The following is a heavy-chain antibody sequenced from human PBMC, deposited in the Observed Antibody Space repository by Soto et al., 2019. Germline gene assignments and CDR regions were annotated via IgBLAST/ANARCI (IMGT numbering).Heavy chain of an antibody. Sequence: PSETLSLTCAVYGGSFSGYYWSWIRQPPGKGLEWMGEINHSGSTNYNPSLKSRVTISVDTSKNQFSLKLSSVTAADTAVYYCARHALLWFGVRYYYGMDVWGQGTTVTVSS. CDR3: ARHALLWFGVRYYYGMDV. CDR1: GGSFSGYY. D-gene: IGHD3-10*01. CDR2: INHSGST. V-gene: IGHV4-34*01. J-gene: IGHJ6*02.